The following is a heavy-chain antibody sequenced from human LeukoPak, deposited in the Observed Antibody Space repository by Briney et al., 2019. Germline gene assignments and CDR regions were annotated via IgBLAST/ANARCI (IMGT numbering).Heavy chain of an antibody. CDR2: IYHSGST. J-gene: IGHJ5*02. D-gene: IGHD2-2*02. CDR1: GYSISRGYY. V-gene: IGHV4-38-2*01. CDR3: ARSRSHIVVVPAAIVQNWFDP. Sequence: SETLSLTCAVSGYSISRGYYWGWIRQPPGKGLEWIGSIYHSGSTYYNPSLKSRVTISVDTSKNQFSLKLSSVTAADTAVYYCARSRSHIVVVPAAIVQNWFDPWGQGTLVTVSS.